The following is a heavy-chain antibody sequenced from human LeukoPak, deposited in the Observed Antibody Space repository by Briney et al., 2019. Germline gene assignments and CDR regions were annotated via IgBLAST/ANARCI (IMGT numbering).Heavy chain of an antibody. Sequence: GGTLRLSCAASGFTFSSYGMSWVRQAPGKGLEWVSAISGSGDNTYYADSVKGRFTVSRDNSKNTLYVQMKSLRAEDTAVYYCAKDFVVVPGNVNYFDYWGQGTLVTVSS. J-gene: IGHJ4*02. V-gene: IGHV3-23*01. CDR2: ISGSGDNT. D-gene: IGHD2-21*02. CDR3: AKDFVVVPGNVNYFDY. CDR1: GFTFSSYG.